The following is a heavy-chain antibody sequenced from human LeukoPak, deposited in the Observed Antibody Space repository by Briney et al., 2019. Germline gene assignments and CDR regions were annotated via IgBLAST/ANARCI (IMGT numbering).Heavy chain of an antibody. J-gene: IGHJ4*02. CDR1: GYTFTDYY. CDR3: ARVRLQLWFPFDY. V-gene: IGHV1-2*02. D-gene: IGHD5-18*01. CDR2: INPNSGGT. Sequence: ASVKVSCKASGYTFTDYYMHWVRQAPGQGLEWMGWINPNSGGTNYAQKFQGRVTMTRDTSISTAYMELSRLRSDDTAVYYCARVRLQLWFPFDYWGQGTLVTVSS.